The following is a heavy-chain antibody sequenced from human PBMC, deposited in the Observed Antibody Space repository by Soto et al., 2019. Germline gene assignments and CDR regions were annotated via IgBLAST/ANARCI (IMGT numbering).Heavy chain of an antibody. D-gene: IGHD5-18*01. V-gene: IGHV4-31*03. Sequence: SETLSLTCTVSGGSISSGGYYWSWIRQHPGKGLEWIGYIYYSGSTYYNPSLKSRVTISVDKSKNQFSLKLSSVTAADTAVYYCARAIQLWTIVYYYYYGMDVWGQGTTVTVSS. CDR2: IYYSGST. J-gene: IGHJ6*02. CDR1: GGSISSGGYY. CDR3: ARAIQLWTIVYYYYYGMDV.